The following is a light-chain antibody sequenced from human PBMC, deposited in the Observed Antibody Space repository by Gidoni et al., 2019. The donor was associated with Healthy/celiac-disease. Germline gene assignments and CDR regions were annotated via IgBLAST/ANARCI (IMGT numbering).Light chain of an antibody. CDR1: QSVLYSSNNKNY. J-gene: IGKJ1*01. Sequence: QSPASLAVSLGERATINCKSSQSVLYSSNNKNYLAWYQQKPGQPPKLLIYWASTRESGVPDRFSGSGSGTDFTLTISSRQAEDVAVYYCQQYYSTRTFGQGTKVEIK. V-gene: IGKV4-1*01. CDR3: QQYYSTRT. CDR2: WAS.